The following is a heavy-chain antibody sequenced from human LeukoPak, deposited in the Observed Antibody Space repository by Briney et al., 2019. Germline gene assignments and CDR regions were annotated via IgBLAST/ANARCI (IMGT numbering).Heavy chain of an antibody. CDR3: AREARYDYVWGSYRYKGIDY. CDR2: IYYSGST. J-gene: IGHJ4*02. D-gene: IGHD3-16*02. Sequence: PSQTLSLTCTVSGGSISSGDYYWSWIHQPPGKGLEWIGYIYYSGSTYYNPSLKSRVTISVDTSKNQFSLKLSSVTAADTAVYYCAREARYDYVWGSYRYKGIDYWGQGTLVTVSS. CDR1: GGSISSGDYY. V-gene: IGHV4-30-4*01.